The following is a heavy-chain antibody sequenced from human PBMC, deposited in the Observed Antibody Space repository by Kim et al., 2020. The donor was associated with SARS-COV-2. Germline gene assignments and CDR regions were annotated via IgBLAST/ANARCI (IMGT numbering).Heavy chain of an antibody. CDR1: GGSISSSSCY. V-gene: IGHV4-39*01. J-gene: IGHJ3*02. CDR2: IYYSGST. CDR3: ARSLGAGPSTIFGVVIIPDAFDI. Sequence: SETLSLTCTVSGGSISSSSCYWGWIRQPPGKGLEWIGSIYYSGSTYYNPSLKSRVTISVDTSKNQSSLKLSSVTAADTAVYYCARSLGAGPSTIFGVVIIPDAFDIWGQGTMVTVSS. D-gene: IGHD3-3*01.